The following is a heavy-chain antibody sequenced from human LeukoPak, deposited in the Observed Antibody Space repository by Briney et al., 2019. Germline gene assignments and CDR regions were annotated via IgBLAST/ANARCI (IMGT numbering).Heavy chain of an antibody. CDR2: IYYSGST. V-gene: IGHV4-31*03. Sequence: SETLSLTCTVSGGSISSGGYYWSWIRQHPGKGLEWIGYIYYSGSTYYNPSLKSRVTISVDTSKNQFSLKLSSVTAADTAVYYCARALKVTWYYFDYWGQGTLVTVSS. D-gene: IGHD2-21*02. CDR3: ARALKVTWYYFDY. CDR1: GGSISSGGYY. J-gene: IGHJ4*02.